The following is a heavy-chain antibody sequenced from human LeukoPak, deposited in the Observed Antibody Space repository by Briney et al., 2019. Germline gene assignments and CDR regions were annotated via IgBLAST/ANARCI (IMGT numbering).Heavy chain of an antibody. V-gene: IGHV3-74*01. CDR1: GNYW. J-gene: IGHJ4*02. CDR2: NSDGSWT. D-gene: IGHD4-17*01. CDR3: ARGHARTYYGDSPDFDY. Sequence: GGSLRLSCAASGNYWMHWVRQAPGKGLVWVSHNSDGSWTSYADSVKGRFTISRDNSKNTLYLQMNSLRAGDTAVYYCARGHARTYYGDSPDFDYWGQGTLVTVSS.